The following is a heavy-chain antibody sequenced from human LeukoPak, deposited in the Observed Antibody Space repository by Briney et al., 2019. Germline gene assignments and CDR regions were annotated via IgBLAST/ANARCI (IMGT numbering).Heavy chain of an antibody. CDR3: ARARRGHDAFDI. J-gene: IGHJ3*02. D-gene: IGHD5-12*01. Sequence: PSKTLSLTCTVSGGSISSGDYYWSWIRQPPGKGLEWIGYIYHSGSTYYNPSLKSRVTISVDRSKNQFSLKLSSVTAADTAVYYCARARRGHDAFDIWGQGTMVTVSS. CDR1: GGSISSGDYY. CDR2: IYHSGST. V-gene: IGHV4-30-4*08.